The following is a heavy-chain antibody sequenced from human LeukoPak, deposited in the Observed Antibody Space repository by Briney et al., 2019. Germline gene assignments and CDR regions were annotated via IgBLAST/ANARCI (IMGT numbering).Heavy chain of an antibody. CDR3: ARGGGRRQGAAARWFDY. J-gene: IGHJ4*02. CDR2: INHSGST. Sequence: PSETLSLTCAVYGGSFSGYYWSWIRQPPGKGLEWIGEINHSGSTNYNPSLKSRVTISVDTSKNQFSLKLSSVTAADTAVYYCARGGGRRQGAAARWFDYWGQGTPVTVSS. CDR1: GGSFSGYY. D-gene: IGHD6-6*01. V-gene: IGHV4-34*01.